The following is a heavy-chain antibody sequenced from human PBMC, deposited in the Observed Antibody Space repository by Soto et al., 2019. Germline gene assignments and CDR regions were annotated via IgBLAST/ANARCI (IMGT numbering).Heavy chain of an antibody. CDR1: GYTFTSYG. CDR3: ARPYYYDSSGPHYYYGMDV. D-gene: IGHD3-22*01. V-gene: IGHV1-18*01. Sequence: QVQLVQSGAEVKKPGASVKVSCKASGYTFTSYGISWVRQAPGQGLEWMGWISAYNGNTNYAQKLQGRVTMTTDTATSTAYMELRSLRSDDTAVYYCARPYYYDSSGPHYYYGMDVWGQGTTVTVSS. J-gene: IGHJ6*02. CDR2: ISAYNGNT.